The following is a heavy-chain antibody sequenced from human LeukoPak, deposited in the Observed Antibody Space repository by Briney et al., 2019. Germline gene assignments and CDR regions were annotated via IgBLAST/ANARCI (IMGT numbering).Heavy chain of an antibody. CDR1: GFSPSSNY. D-gene: IGHD5-18*01. J-gene: IGHJ6*02. Sequence: PRGCRRLSCVPSGFSPSSNYTSWVRPAPGEGLGWVSVIYSAGSPYMADTAKGRFTISRDTSKNTLYLQMNSLRADDTAVYYCARAKPEYSYGQAYYGMGVWGQGTTVTVS. CDR3: ARAKPEYSYGQAYYGMGV. V-gene: IGHV3-53*01. CDR2: IYSAGSP.